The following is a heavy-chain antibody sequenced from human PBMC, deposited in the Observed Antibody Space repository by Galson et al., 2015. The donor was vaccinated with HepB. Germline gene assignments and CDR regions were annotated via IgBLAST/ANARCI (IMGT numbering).Heavy chain of an antibody. J-gene: IGHJ6*02. CDR3: ARDRGGYYDFWSGYYGYYGMDD. CDR2: INPSGGST. CDR1: GYTFTSYY. V-gene: IGHV1-46*01. D-gene: IGHD3-3*01. Sequence: SVKVSCKASGYTFTSYYMHWVRQAPGQGLEWMGRINPSGGSTSYAQKFQGRVTMTRDTSTSTVYMELSSLRSEDTAVYYCARDRGGYYDFWSGYYGYYGMDDWGQGTTVTVSS.